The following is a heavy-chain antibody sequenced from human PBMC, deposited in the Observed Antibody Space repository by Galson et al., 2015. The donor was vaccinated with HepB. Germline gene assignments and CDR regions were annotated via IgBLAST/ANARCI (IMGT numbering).Heavy chain of an antibody. V-gene: IGHV1-69*13. Sequence: SVKVSCKASGGTFSSYAISWVRQAPGQGLEWMGGIIPIFGTANYAQKFQGRVAITADESTSTAYMELSSLRSEDTAVYYCARRRWGSIAARPSYYYYGMDVWGQGTTVTVSS. J-gene: IGHJ6*02. CDR1: GGTFSSYA. CDR3: ARRRWGSIAARPSYYYYGMDV. D-gene: IGHD6-6*01. CDR2: IIPIFGTA.